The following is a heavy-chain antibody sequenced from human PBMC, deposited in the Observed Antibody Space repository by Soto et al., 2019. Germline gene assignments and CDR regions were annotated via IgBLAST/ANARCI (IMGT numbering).Heavy chain of an antibody. CDR2: VSYNGGNK. D-gene: IGHD3-16*01. V-gene: IGHV3-30-3*01. Sequence: QVQLVESGRGVVQPGRSLRLSCAASGFIFSNYALHWVRLAPGKGLEWVAVVSYNGGNKYYADSVRGRFTISRDNSKNILFLQIDSLRVEDTAVYFCARGSYGDYIDYWGQGTLVTVSS. CDR3: ARGSYGDYIDY. J-gene: IGHJ4*02. CDR1: GFIFSNYA.